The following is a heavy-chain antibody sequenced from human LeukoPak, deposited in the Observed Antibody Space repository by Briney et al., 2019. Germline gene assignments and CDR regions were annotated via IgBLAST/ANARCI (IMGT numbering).Heavy chain of an antibody. CDR2: LSGSGGDT. CDR1: GFTFSRNA. J-gene: IGHJ4*02. CDR3: AKDPYGTRYFDY. V-gene: IGHV3-23*01. Sequence: GGSLTLSCAASGFTFSRNAMSGVRQAPCRELEWVSSLSGSGGDTYYADSVKGRFTISRDNSKNTVYLQMNSLRAQDTAVYYCAKDPYGTRYFDYWGQGTLVTVSS. D-gene: IGHD2-2*01.